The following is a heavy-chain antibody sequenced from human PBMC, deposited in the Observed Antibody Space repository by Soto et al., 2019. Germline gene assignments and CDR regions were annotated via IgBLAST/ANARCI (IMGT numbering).Heavy chain of an antibody. CDR3: AREVAADGTFREDVFDI. D-gene: IGHD6-13*01. J-gene: IGHJ3*02. CDR1: GGSFSNHA. V-gene: IGHV1-69*11. CDR2: IVPIVSTT. Sequence: QVHLVQSGAEVKKPGSSVKVSCKASGGSFSNHAINWVRQAPGQGLERMGRIVPIVSTTNYAQKFQGRVTFTADESTVTAYMELSSLKHDDTAKYYCAREVAADGTFREDVFDIWGQGTMVTVSS.